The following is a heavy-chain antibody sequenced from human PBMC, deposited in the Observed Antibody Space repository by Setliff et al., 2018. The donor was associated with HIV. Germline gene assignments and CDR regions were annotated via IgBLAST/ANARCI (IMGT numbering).Heavy chain of an antibody. Sequence: GGSLRLSCAASGFTVSSNYMSWVRQAPGKGLEWVSLIYSGGSTYYTDSVKARFTISRDNTKKSVFLQMNSLRGEDTAVYYCAREKSSGGFDWWGQGVLVTVSS. CDR2: IYSGGST. D-gene: IGHD2-15*01. CDR1: GFTVSSNY. V-gene: IGHV3-66*01. J-gene: IGHJ4*02. CDR3: AREKSSGGFDW.